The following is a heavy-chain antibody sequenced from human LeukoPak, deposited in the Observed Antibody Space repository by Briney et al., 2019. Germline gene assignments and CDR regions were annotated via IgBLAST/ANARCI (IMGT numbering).Heavy chain of an antibody. D-gene: IGHD4-17*01. V-gene: IGHV4-34*01. CDR3: ARARKMTTVTTYYYYMDV. J-gene: IGHJ6*03. Sequence: SETLSLTCAVYGGSFRGYYWSWIRQPPGKGLEWIGEINHSGSTNYTPSLKSRVTISVDTSKNQFSLKLSSVTAADTAVYYCARARKMTTVTTYYYYMDVWGKGTTVTVSS. CDR1: GGSFRGYY. CDR2: INHSGST.